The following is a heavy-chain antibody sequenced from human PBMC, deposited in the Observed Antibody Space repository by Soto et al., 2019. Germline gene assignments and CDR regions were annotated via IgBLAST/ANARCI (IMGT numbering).Heavy chain of an antibody. J-gene: IGHJ4*02. Sequence: PSETLSLTCTVSGGSISSGDYYWSWIRQPPGKGLEWIGYIYYSGSTYYNPSLKSRVTISLDTSKNQFSLKLSSGGGADTAVYYCARCQSALRGVTHWGQGTLVPVSS. CDR1: GGSISSGDYY. D-gene: IGHD3-10*01. CDR3: ARCQSALRGVTH. CDR2: IYYSGST. V-gene: IGHV4-30-4*02.